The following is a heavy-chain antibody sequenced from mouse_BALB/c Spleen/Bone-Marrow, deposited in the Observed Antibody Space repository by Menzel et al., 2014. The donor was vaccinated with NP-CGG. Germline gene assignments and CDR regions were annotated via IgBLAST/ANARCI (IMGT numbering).Heavy chain of an antibody. V-gene: IGHV1-69*01. CDR3: ERWGGYWYFDV. Sequence: QVQLKESGAELVMPGASVKMSCKASGYTFTDYWMHWVKQRPGQGLEWIGAIDTSDSYTSYNQKFKGKATLTVDESPSKAYMQRSSLTSEDSAVYYWERWGGYWYFDVWGAGTTVTVSS. D-gene: IGHD1-1*02. CDR1: GYTFTDYW. CDR2: IDTSDSYT. J-gene: IGHJ1*01.